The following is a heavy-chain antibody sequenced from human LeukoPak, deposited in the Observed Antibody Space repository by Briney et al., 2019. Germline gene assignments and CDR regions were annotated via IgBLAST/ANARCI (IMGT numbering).Heavy chain of an antibody. CDR1: GGSISSYY. CDR3: AREGEYSSSSGDFDY. D-gene: IGHD6-6*01. V-gene: IGHV4-4*07. CDR2: IYTSGST. J-gene: IGHJ4*02. Sequence: PSETLSLTCTVSGGSISSYYWSWIRQPAGKGLEWIGRIYTSGSTNYNPSLKSRVTMSVDTSKNQFSLKLSSVTAADTAVYYCAREGEYSSSSGDFDYWGQGTLVTVSS.